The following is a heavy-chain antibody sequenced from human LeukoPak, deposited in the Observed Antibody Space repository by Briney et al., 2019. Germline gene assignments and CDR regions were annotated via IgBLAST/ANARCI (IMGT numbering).Heavy chain of an antibody. V-gene: IGHV3-23*01. J-gene: IGHJ4*02. CDR2: ISGTGGST. CDR3: AKGQGYYDSSGYLTFFDY. Sequence: PGGSLRLSCAASGFTFNSYAMTWVRQAPGKGLEWVSAISGTGGSTYYADSVKGRSTISRDNSKNTLFLQMNSLRAEDTAVYYCAKGQGYYDSSGYLTFFDYWGQGTLVTVSS. CDR1: GFTFNSYA. D-gene: IGHD3-22*01.